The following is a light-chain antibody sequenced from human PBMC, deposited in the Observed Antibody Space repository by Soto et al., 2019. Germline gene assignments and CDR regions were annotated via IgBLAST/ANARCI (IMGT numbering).Light chain of an antibody. J-gene: IGLJ3*02. CDR2: TDN. V-gene: IGLV1-44*01. Sequence: QSVLTQPPSASGTPGQRVTISCSGSNSNIGRHTVNWYQQLPGTAPKLLIYTDNQRPSGVPDRFSDSKSGTSASLAIRGLQSEDEAEYYCAAWDDSLQAWVFGGGTKLTVL. CDR1: NSNIGRHT. CDR3: AAWDDSLQAWV.